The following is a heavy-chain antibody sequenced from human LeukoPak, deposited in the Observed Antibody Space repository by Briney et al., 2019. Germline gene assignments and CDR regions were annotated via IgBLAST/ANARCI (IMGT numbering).Heavy chain of an antibody. D-gene: IGHD1-26*01. J-gene: IGHJ4*02. Sequence: SETLSLTCTVSGGSISSGDYYWSWIRRPPGKGLEWIGYIYYSGSTYYNPSLKSRVTISVDTSKNQFSLKLSSVTAADTAVYYCARVYTSWELSAPFVDYWGQGTLVTVSS. CDR2: IYYSGST. CDR1: GGSISSGDYY. CDR3: ARVYTSWELSAPFVDY. V-gene: IGHV4-30-4*08.